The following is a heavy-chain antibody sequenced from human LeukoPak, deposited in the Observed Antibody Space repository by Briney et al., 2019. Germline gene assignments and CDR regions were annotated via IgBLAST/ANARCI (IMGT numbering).Heavy chain of an antibody. CDR2: IIPIFGTA. Sequence: ASVTVSCTASGGTFSSYAISWVRQAPGQGREWMGGIIPIFGTANYAQKFQGRVTITADESTSTAYMELSSLRSEDTAVYYCAREADCSSTSCYGGYFDYWGQGTLVTVSS. CDR3: AREADCSSTSCYGGYFDY. CDR1: GGTFSSYA. V-gene: IGHV1-69*13. D-gene: IGHD2-2*01. J-gene: IGHJ4*02.